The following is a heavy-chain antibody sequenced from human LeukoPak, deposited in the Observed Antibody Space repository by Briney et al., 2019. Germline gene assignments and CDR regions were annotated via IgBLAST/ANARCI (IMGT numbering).Heavy chain of an antibody. CDR2: INSDGSST. CDR1: GFTFRSYW. CDR3: ARDPDAWEVTIDH. D-gene: IGHD1-26*01. J-gene: IGHJ4*02. Sequence: GGSLRLSCAASGFTFRSYWMHWVRQAPGKGLVWVSRINSDGSSTSYADSVKGRFTISRDNAKNTLYLQMNSLRAEDTAVYYCARDPDAWEVTIDHWGQGTLGTVSS. V-gene: IGHV3-74*01.